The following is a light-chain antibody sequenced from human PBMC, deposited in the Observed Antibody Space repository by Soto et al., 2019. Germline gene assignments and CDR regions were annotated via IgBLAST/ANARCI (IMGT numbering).Light chain of an antibody. V-gene: IGLV2-14*01. Sequence: QSALTQTASVSGSPGQSITISCTGTSSDVGGYNYVSWYQQHPGKAPKLMIYEVSNWPSGVSNRFSGSKSGNTASLTISGLQAEDEADYYCSSFTSSSTWVFGGGTKLTV. CDR3: SSFTSSSTWV. J-gene: IGLJ3*02. CDR1: SSDVGGYNY. CDR2: EVS.